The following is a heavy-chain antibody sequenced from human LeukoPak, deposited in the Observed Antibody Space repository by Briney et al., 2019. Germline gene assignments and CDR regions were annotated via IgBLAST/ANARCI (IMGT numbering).Heavy chain of an antibody. V-gene: IGHV3-43D*03. J-gene: IGHJ4*02. CDR1: GFTFSSYW. CDR3: ARDSYDFWSGYYSRFDY. Sequence: PGGSLRLSCAASGFTFSSYWMHWVRQAPGKGLEWLSLISWDDISVYYADSVRGRFTISRDNAKNSLYLQMNSLRAEDTAVYYCARDSYDFWSGYYSRFDYWGQGTLVTVSS. D-gene: IGHD3-3*01. CDR2: ISWDDISV.